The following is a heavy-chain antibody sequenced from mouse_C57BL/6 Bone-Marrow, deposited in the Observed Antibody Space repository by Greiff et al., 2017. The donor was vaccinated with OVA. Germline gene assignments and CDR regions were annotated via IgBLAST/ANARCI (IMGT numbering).Heavy chain of an antibody. CDR3: ARGDDYDGSWFAY. CDR2: IYPRSGNT. J-gene: IGHJ3*01. CDR1: GYTFTSYG. V-gene: IGHV1-81*01. D-gene: IGHD2-4*01. Sequence: LVESGAELARPGASVKLSCKASGYTFTSYGISWVKQRTGQGLEWIGEIYPRSGNTYYNEKFKGKATLTADKSSSTAYMELRSLTSEDSAVYFCARGDDYDGSWFAYWGQGTLVTVSA.